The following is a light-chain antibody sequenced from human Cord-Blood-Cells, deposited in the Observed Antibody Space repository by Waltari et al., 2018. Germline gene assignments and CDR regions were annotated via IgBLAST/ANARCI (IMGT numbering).Light chain of an antibody. V-gene: IGLV2-23*01. CDR1: SRDVGSYNL. J-gene: IGLJ3*02. CDR3: CSYAGSWV. CDR2: EGS. Sequence: QSALTQPASVSGSPGQSITIPCTGTSRDVGSYNLVSWYQQHPGKAPKPMIYEGSKRPSGVSNRFSGSKSGNTASLTISGLQAEDEADYYCCSYAGSWVFGGGTKLTVL.